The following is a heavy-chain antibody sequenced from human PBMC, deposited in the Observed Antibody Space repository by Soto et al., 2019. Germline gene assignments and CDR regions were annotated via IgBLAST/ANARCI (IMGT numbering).Heavy chain of an antibody. D-gene: IGHD3-3*01. V-gene: IGHV5-51*01. Sequence: GESLKISCKGSGYSFTSYWIGWVRQMPGKGLEWMGIIYPGDSNTRYSPSLQGQVTISVDKSISTAYLQWSSLKATDTAMYYCARHAYDFLSCHGNRRYYDGMDVWAQRTTVTVS. CDR1: GYSFTSYW. J-gene: IGHJ6*02. CDR3: ARHAYDFLSCHGNRRYYDGMDV. CDR2: IYPGDSNT.